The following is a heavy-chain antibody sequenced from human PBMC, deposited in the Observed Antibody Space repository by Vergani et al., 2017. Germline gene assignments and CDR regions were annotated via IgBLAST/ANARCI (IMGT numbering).Heavy chain of an antibody. D-gene: IGHD2-2*01. CDR1: GFTFSSYS. CDR2: ISSSSSYI. Sequence: EVQLVESGGGLVKPGGSLRLSCAASGFTFSSYSMNWVRQAPGKGLEWVSSISSSSSYIYYADSVKGRFTISRDNSKNSLYLQMNSLRAEDTAVYYCAGEAGYCSSTSCFKAHDAFDIWGQGTMVTVSS. CDR3: AGEAGYCSSTSCFKAHDAFDI. V-gene: IGHV3-21*01. J-gene: IGHJ3*02.